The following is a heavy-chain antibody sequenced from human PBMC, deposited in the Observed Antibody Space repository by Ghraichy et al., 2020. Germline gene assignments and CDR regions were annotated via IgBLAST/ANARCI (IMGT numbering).Heavy chain of an antibody. J-gene: IGHJ4*02. CDR2: ISSSSSYI. CDR1: GVILSSYS. CDR3: ARQISSGWYYFDY. D-gene: IGHD6-19*01. V-gene: IGHV3-21*01. Sequence: GVILSSYSMNWVRQAPGKGLEWVSSISSSSSYIYYADSVKGRFTISRDNAKNSLYLQMNSLRAEDTAVYYCARQISSGWYYFDYWGQGTLVTVSS.